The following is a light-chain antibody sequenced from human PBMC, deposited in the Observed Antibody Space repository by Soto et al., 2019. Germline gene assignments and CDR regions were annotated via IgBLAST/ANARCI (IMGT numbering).Light chain of an antibody. CDR3: QQYDNPPL. J-gene: IGKJ3*01. V-gene: IGKV1-33*01. Sequence: DIQMTQSPSSLSASVGDRVTITCQASQDISNHLNWYQQKPGKAPKLLIYDASNLETGVPSRFSGSGSGTDFTFTISSLQPEDFATYYCQQYDNPPLFGPGTKVDMK. CDR1: QDISNH. CDR2: DAS.